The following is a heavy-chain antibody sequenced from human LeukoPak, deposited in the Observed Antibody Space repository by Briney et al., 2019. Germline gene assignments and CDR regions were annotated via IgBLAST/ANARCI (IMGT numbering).Heavy chain of an antibody. J-gene: IGHJ6*03. CDR1: GFNVSSSY. CDR3: ARGSNYMDV. V-gene: IGHV3-53*01. Sequence: GGSLRLSCAASGFNVSSSYISWVRQFPGGRLEWLSVIYSGGSTYYIDSVKGRFTISRDNSKNTLFLQMNSLRVEETAMYYCARGSNYMDVWGKGTTVTVSS. D-gene: IGHD3-10*01. CDR2: IYSGGST.